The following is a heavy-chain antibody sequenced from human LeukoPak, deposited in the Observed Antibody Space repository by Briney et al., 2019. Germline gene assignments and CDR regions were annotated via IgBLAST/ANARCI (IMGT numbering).Heavy chain of an antibody. CDR3: ARALLALGDIAVAGLFDY. D-gene: IGHD6-19*01. CDR1: GFTFSNYS. V-gene: IGHV3-21*01. CDR2: ISSRSTYI. J-gene: IGHJ4*02. Sequence: GGSLRLSCAASGFTFSNYSMNWVRQAPGKGLEWVSSISSRSTYIYHADSVKGRFTISRDNAKNSLFLQMNSLRAEDTAVYYCARALLALGDIAVAGLFDYWGQGTLVTVSS.